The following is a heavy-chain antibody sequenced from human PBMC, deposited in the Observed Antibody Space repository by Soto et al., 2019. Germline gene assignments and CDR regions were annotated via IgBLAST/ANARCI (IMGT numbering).Heavy chain of an antibody. CDR1: GFAFSSYT. J-gene: IGHJ4*02. CDR2: ISSGSSYI. D-gene: IGHD2-15*01. V-gene: IGHV3-21*02. CDR3: ARAYCGGGNCYSSDY. Sequence: EVQLVESGGGLVKPGGSLRLSCAASGFAFSSYTMNWVRLAPGKGLEWVSSISSGSSYIYYADSVKGRFTISRDNAKSSLYLQMNSLRAEDTAVYYCARAYCGGGNCYSSDYWGQGTLVTVSS.